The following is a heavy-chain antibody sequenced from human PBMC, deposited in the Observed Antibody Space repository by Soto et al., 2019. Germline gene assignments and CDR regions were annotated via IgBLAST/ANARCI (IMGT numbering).Heavy chain of an antibody. V-gene: IGHV4-61*02. D-gene: IGHD2-15*01. CDR1: GGSISSGGYY. J-gene: IGHJ6*02. Sequence: NPSETLSLTCTVSGGSISSGGYYWSWIRQHPGKGLEWIGRIYTSGSTNYNPSLKSRVTMSVDTSKNQFSLKLSSVTAADTAVYYCARVVVAGPSYYYYYGMDVWGQGTTVTVSS. CDR3: ARVVVAGPSYYYYYGMDV. CDR2: IYTSGST.